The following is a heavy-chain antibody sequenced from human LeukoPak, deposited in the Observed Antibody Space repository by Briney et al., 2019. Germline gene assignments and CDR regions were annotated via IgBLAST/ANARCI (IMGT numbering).Heavy chain of an antibody. V-gene: IGHV4-4*07. J-gene: IGHJ4*02. CDR1: GGSISSHY. Sequence: SGTLSLTCTVSGGSISSHYWSWIRQPAGKGLEWIGRIYTSGSTNYNPSLKSRVTMSVDTSKNQFSLKLSSVTAADTAVYYCARDEYYYGSGSYYTFDYWGQGTLVTVSS. D-gene: IGHD3-10*01. CDR3: ARDEYYYGSGSYYTFDY. CDR2: IYTSGST.